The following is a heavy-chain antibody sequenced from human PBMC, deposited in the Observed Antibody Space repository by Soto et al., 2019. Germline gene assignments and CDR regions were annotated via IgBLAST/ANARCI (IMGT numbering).Heavy chain of an antibody. CDR3: AKRITMVREGHNWFDP. V-gene: IGHV3-23*01. CDR2: ISGSGGST. Sequence: GGSLRLSCAASGFTFSSYAMSWVRQAPGKGLEWVSAISGSGGSTYYADSVKGRFTISRDNSKNTLYLQMNSLRAEDTAVYYCAKRITMVREGHNWFDPWGQGTLVTVSS. D-gene: IGHD3-10*01. J-gene: IGHJ5*02. CDR1: GFTFSSYA.